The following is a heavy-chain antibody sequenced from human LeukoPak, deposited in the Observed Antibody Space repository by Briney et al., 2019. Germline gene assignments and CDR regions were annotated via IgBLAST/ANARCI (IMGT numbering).Heavy chain of an antibody. J-gene: IGHJ6*02. CDR2: IYYSGGT. CDR1: GGSISSSSYY. V-gene: IGHV4-39*01. CDR3: ARTMSSSHTVYGMDV. D-gene: IGHD2-2*02. Sequence: TSETLSLTCTVSGGSISSSSYYWGWIRQPPGKGLEWIGSIYYSGGTYYNPSLKSRVTISVDTSKNQFSLKLSSVTAADTAVYYCARTMSSSHTVYGMDVWGQGTTVTVSS.